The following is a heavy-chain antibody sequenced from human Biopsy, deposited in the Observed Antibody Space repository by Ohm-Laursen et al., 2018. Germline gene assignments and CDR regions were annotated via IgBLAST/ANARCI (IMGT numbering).Heavy chain of an antibody. CDR3: ARGSGSGFYFDQ. CDR2: IYAGATT. CDR1: KFTGRTNS. V-gene: IGHV3-66*01. J-gene: IGHJ4*02. Sequence: SLRLSCAASKFTGRTNSMSWVRLAPGKGLEWVSVIYAGATTYYPDSVKGRFTISRDNSRNTVYLQMDSLRGEDTAVYFCARGSGSGFYFDQWGQGTLVTVSS. D-gene: IGHD2-15*01.